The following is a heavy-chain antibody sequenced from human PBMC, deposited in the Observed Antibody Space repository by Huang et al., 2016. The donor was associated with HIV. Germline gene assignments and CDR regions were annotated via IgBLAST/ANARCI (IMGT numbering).Heavy chain of an antibody. CDR2: ISDDGRSK. CDR1: GLTFNKFD. J-gene: IGHJ4*02. D-gene: IGHD1-26*01. V-gene: IGHV3-30*18. CDR3: AKDGRGSGTYYDYFEY. Sequence: QVQLVESGGGVVQPGRSLRLSCAAFGLTFNKFDMHWVRQAPGKGLEWVAIISDDGRSKYHADSVKGRVTISRDNSKNTVYLQMNSLRVEDTAVYYCAKDGRGSGTYYDYFEYWGQGTLVTVSS.